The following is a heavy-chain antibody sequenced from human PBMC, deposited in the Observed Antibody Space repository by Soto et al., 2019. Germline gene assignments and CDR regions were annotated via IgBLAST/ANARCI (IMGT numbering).Heavy chain of an antibody. CDR2: ISTGATAI. CDR3: ARDNGLAGSFDP. V-gene: IGHV3-48*02. CDR1: GSTSGRYC. D-gene: IGHD3-3*02. Sequence: PGGSLRPSCAASGSTSGRYCMDWVRQAPEKGLEWISYISTGATAIFYADCVKGRFTNSRDDAKNALYLEMNSLRDEDTSVYYCARDNGLAGSFDPWGQGALVTVSS. J-gene: IGHJ5*02.